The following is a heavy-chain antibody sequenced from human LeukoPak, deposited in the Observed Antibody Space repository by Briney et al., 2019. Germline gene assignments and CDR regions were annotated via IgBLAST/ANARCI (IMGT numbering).Heavy chain of an antibody. D-gene: IGHD3-10*01. CDR1: GFTFSSYW. CDR2: INSDGSST. J-gene: IGHJ6*03. Sequence: GGSLRLSCAASGFTFSSYWMHWVRQAPGKGLVWVSRINSDGSSTSYADSVKGRFTISRDNAKNTLYLQMNSLRAEDTAVYYCARDYYGSGSYNYYYYYMDVWGKGTTVTVSS. V-gene: IGHV3-74*01. CDR3: ARDYYGSGSYNYYYYYMDV.